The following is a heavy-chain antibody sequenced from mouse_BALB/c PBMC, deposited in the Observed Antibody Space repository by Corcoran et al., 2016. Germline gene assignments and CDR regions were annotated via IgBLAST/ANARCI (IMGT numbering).Heavy chain of an antibody. CDR2: MIPDSSTI. CDR3: ARINTATAY. V-gene: IGHV4-1*02. Sequence: EVKLLESGGGLVQPGGSLKLSCAASGFDFSRCWMSWVRQAPGKGLEWIEEMIPDSSTINYTPSLKDNCRSTRDNAKNTLYLQMRKVRSDDTAPDYGARINTATAYWGQGTLFTVSA. D-gene: IGHD1-2*01. J-gene: IGHJ3*01. CDR1: GFDFSRCW.